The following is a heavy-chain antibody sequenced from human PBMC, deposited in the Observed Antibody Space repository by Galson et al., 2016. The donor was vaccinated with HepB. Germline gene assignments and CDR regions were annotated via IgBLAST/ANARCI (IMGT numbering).Heavy chain of an antibody. D-gene: IGHD3-10*01. CDR3: AKDEGGAGVGESGTYYYYYDMDV. CDR2: ITFNSGII. V-gene: IGHV3-9*01. CDR1: GFTFHEYT. J-gene: IGHJ6*02. Sequence: SLRLSCAASGFTFHEYTMHWVRQAPGKGLEWVSGITFNSGIIGYADSVKGRFTISRDNTKNSLYLQMNRLRDEDTALYYCAKDEGGAGVGESGTYYYYYDMDVWGQGTTVIVSS.